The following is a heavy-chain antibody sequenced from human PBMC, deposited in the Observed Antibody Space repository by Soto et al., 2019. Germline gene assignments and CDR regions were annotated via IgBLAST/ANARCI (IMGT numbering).Heavy chain of an antibody. V-gene: IGHV4-59*01. CDR1: GGYLGSYY. CDR3: ARDGDGRMTTNPYYYNGMDV. D-gene: IGHD4-4*01. J-gene: IGHJ6*02. Sequence: SETLSLTCTVSGGYLGSYYWSWIGQPPWKGLEWIGYVFYTGRANYNASLKSRVSISLDTPNYQFSLKLSSVTAADTAVYYCARDGDGRMTTNPYYYNGMDVWGPGTTVTVSS. CDR2: VFYTGRA.